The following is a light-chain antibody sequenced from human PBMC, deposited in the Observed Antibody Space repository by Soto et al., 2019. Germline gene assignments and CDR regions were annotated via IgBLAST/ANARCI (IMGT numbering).Light chain of an antibody. Sequence: EIVLTQSPGTLSLSPGERVTLSCRASQSVSSSFLAWYQQKPGQAPRLLIYGASSRATGIPDRFSGSGSGTDFTLTITRLEPEDVATYYCQKCKVAPFTFGGGTKVDIK. CDR2: GAS. CDR1: QSVSSSF. J-gene: IGKJ4*01. CDR3: QKCKVAPFT. V-gene: IGKV3-20*01.